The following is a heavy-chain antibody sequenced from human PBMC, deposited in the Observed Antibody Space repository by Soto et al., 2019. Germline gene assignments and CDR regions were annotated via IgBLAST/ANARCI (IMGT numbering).Heavy chain of an antibody. CDR3: ARDPPGIAAGGAGA. CDR1: GVTVSNNY. Sequence: EVLLVESGGGLILPGGSLRLSCAASGVTVSNNYMRWVRQAPGKGLEWVSLIYSGGDTHYADSVKGRFTISRDSSKNTVYLQMNSLRAEDTAVYYCARDPPGIAAGGAGAWGQGTLVTVSS. D-gene: IGHD6-13*01. J-gene: IGHJ5*02. V-gene: IGHV3-53*01. CDR2: IYSGGDT.